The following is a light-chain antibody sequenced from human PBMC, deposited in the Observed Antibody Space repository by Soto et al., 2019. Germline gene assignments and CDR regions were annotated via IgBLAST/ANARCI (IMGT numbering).Light chain of an antibody. J-gene: IGKJ1*01. CDR1: QSISSW. V-gene: IGKV1-5*03. Sequence: DIQMTQSPSTLSASVGDRVTITCRASQSISSWLAWYQQKPGTAPKLLIYKASTLQSGVPSRFSGSGSGTEFTLTISSLQPDDSATYYCQQYRDNWTFGQGNNVEIK. CDR2: KAS. CDR3: QQYRDNWT.